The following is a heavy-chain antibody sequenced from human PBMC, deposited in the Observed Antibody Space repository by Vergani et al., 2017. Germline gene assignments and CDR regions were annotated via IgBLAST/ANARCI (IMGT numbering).Heavy chain of an antibody. CDR3: ARNNFGPAAIQLRGYYFDY. CDR2: IIPIFGTA. Sequence: QVQLVQSGAEVKKPGSSVQVSCKASGGTFSSYAISWVRQAPGQGLEWMGGIIPIFGTANYAQKFQGRVTITADESTSTAYMELSSLRSEDTAVYYCARNNFGPAAIQLRGYYFDYWGQGTLVTVSS. J-gene: IGHJ4*02. D-gene: IGHD2-2*02. V-gene: IGHV1-69*01. CDR1: GGTFSSYA.